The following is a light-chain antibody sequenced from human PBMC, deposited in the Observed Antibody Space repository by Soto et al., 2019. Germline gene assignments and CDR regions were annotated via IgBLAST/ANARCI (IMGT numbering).Light chain of an antibody. Sequence: QSALTQPPSASGSPGQSVTISCTGTSSDLGGYNFVSWYQQHPGKAPKLMIYEVNKRTSGVPDRFSGSKSGNTASLTVSGLQAEDEDDYYCSSYAGSNNVVFGGGTKLTVL. J-gene: IGLJ2*01. CDR3: SSYAGSNNVV. V-gene: IGLV2-8*01. CDR1: SSDLGGYNF. CDR2: EVN.